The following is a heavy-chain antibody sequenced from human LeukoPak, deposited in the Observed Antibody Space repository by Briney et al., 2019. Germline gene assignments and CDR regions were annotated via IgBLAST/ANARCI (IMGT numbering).Heavy chain of an antibody. V-gene: IGHV3-7*01. CDR3: ARDIEAAGLFLDY. D-gene: IGHD6-13*01. Sequence: GGSLRLSCEGSGFTFSSYCMSWVRQAPGKGLEWVANMKYDGSEKYYVDSVKGRFTISRDNAKNSLYLQMNSLRAEDTAVYYCARDIEAAGLFLDYWGQGTLVTVSS. CDR2: MKYDGSEK. J-gene: IGHJ4*02. CDR1: GFTFSSYC.